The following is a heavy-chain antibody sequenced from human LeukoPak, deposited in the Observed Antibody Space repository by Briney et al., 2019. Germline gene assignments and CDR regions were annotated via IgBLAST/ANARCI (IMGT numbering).Heavy chain of an antibody. CDR3: AIESGYSGYGGRKTAIRSSGFQH. CDR1: GGSISSGSYY. Sequence: PSETLSLTCTVSGGSISSGSYYWSWIRQPAGKGLEWIGRIYTSGSTNYNPSLKSRVTISVDTSKNQFSLKLSSVTAADTAVYYCAIESGYSGYGGRKTAIRSSGFQHWGQGTLVTVSS. D-gene: IGHD5-12*01. CDR2: IYTSGST. V-gene: IGHV4-61*02. J-gene: IGHJ1*01.